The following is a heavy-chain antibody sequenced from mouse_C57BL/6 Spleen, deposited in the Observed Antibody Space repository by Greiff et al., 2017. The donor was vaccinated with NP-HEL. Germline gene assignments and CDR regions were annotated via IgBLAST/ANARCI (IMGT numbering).Heavy chain of an antibody. J-gene: IGHJ4*01. CDR2: IYPGDGDT. D-gene: IGHD1-1*01. Sequence: VKLMESGPELVKPGASVKISCKASGYAFSSSWMNWVKQRPGKGLEWIGRIYPGDGDTNYNGKFKGKATLTADKSSSTAYMQLSSLTSEDSAVYFCARSYYYGRYAMDYWGQGTSVTVSS. CDR3: ARSYYYGRYAMDY. V-gene: IGHV1-82*01. CDR1: GYAFSSSW.